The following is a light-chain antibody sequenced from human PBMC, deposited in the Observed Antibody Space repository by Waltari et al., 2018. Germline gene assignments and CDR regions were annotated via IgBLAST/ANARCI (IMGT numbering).Light chain of an antibody. Sequence: QSALTQPASVSGSPGQSITISCTGTSSDVGGYNYVSWYQQHPGKAPKLMIYDVSKRPSGVSSRFAGSKSGSTASLTISGLQAEDEADYYCNSYTSSSIVVFGGGTKLTVL. CDR3: NSYTSSSIVV. J-gene: IGLJ2*01. CDR2: DVS. V-gene: IGLV2-14*01. CDR1: SSDVGGYNY.